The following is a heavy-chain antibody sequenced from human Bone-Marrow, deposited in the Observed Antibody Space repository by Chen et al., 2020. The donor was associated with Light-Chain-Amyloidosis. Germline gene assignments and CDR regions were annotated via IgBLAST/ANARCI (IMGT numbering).Heavy chain of an antibody. V-gene: IGHV4-34*01. J-gene: IGHJ4*02. Sequence: QVQLQQWGAGLLKPSETLSLTCAVYGGSFSGYYWIWIRQPPGKGLEWIGEINHSGSTNYNPSLKSRVTISVDTSKNQFSLKLSSVTAADTAVYYCARGPAASVWTLRPKTHFDYWGQGTLVTVSS. CDR3: ARGPAASVWTLRPKTHFDY. CDR1: GGSFSGYY. D-gene: IGHD2-21*01. CDR2: INHSGST.